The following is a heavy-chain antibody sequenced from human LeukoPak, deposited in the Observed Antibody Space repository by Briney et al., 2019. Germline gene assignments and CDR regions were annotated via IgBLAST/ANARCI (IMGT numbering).Heavy chain of an antibody. D-gene: IGHD4-23*01. J-gene: IGHJ3*02. CDR1: GGSXXSXY. Sequence: TLSLTXXXXGGSXXSXYWSWIRQPAGKGLEWIGRIYTSGSTNYNPSLKSRVTMSVDTSKNQFSLKLSSVTAADTAVYYCARGLDYGDNDAFDIWGQGTMVTVSS. CDR2: IYTSGST. V-gene: IGHV4-4*07. CDR3: ARGLDYGDNDAFDI.